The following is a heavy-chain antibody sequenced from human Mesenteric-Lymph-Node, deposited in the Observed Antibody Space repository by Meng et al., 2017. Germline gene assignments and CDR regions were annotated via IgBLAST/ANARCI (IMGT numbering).Heavy chain of an antibody. D-gene: IGHD3-16*01. Sequence: EVQLLESGGGLVQPGGSQRLSCAASGFSFSTYAMSWIRQAPGKGLEWVSVISDSGGRIYYADSVKGRFTISRDNSKNTLYLQMNSLRAEDTAVYYCAKGWVLRYWGQGTLVTVSS. J-gene: IGHJ4*02. V-gene: IGHV3-23*01. CDR3: AKGWVLRY. CDR2: ISDSGGRI. CDR1: GFSFSTYA.